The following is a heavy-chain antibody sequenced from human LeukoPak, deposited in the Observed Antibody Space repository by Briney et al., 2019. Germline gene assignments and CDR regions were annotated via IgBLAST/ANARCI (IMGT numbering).Heavy chain of an antibody. CDR3: ASTKNVRFLERNGYFGY. CDR2: IYYSGST. Sequence: PSETLSLTCTVSGGSISSYYWSWIRQPPGKGLEWIGYIYYSGSTNYNSSLKSRVTISVDTSKNQFSLKLSSVTAADTAVYYCASTKNVRFLERNGYFGYWGQGTLVTVSS. D-gene: IGHD3-3*01. CDR1: GGSISSYY. V-gene: IGHV4-59*01. J-gene: IGHJ4*02.